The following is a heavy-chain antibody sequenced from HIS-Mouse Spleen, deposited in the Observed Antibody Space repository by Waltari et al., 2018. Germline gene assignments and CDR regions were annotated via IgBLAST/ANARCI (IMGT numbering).Heavy chain of an antibody. CDR1: GGSISSSSYY. Sequence: QLQLQESGPGLVKPSETLSLTCTVSGGSISSSSYYWGWIRQPPGKGLEWIGGIYYSGSPYYNPSLKSRVTISVDTSKNQFSPKLSSVTAADTAVYYCAREIPYSSSWYDWYFDLWGRGTLVTVSS. J-gene: IGHJ2*01. D-gene: IGHD6-13*01. CDR3: AREIPYSSSWYDWYFDL. V-gene: IGHV4-39*07. CDR2: IYYSGSP.